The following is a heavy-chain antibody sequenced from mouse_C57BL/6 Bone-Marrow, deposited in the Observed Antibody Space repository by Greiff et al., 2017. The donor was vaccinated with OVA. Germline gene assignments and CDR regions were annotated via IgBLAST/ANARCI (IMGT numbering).Heavy chain of an antibody. Sequence: VQLQQPGAELVKPGASVKLSCKASGYTFTSYWMHWVKQRPGQGLEWIGMIHPNSGSTNYNEKFTSKATLTVDKSSSTAYMQLSSLTSEDSAVYYCANMWYFDVWGTGTAVTVSS. J-gene: IGHJ1*03. CDR2: IHPNSGST. V-gene: IGHV1-64*01. CDR1: GYTFTSYW. CDR3: ANMWYFDV.